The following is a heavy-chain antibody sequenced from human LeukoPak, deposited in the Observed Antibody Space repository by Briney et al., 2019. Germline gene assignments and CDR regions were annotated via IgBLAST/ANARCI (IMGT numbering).Heavy chain of an antibody. CDR2: IYYSGST. CDR3: ARDGMGPVAGTFDY. Sequence: KPSETLSLTCTVSGGSISSSSYFWAWIRQPPGTGLEWIGSIYYSGSTYYNPSLKSRVTISVDTSKNQFSLKLSSVTAADTAVYYCARDGMGPVAGTFDYWGQGTLVTVSS. V-gene: IGHV4-39*07. CDR1: GGSISSSSYF. D-gene: IGHD6-19*01. J-gene: IGHJ4*02.